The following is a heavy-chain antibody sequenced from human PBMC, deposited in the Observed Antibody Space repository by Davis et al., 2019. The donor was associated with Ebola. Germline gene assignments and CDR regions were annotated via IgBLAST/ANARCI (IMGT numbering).Heavy chain of an antibody. Sequence: GGSLRLSCKGSGYSFTTYWIAWVRQMPGKGLEWMGIIYPGDSDTRYSPSFPGHVTISADKSISTAYLQWSSLKASDTAMYYCARGTDGYNPGGYFDSWGQGTLVTVSS. CDR3: ARGTDGYNPGGYFDS. D-gene: IGHD5-24*01. CDR1: GYSFTTYW. J-gene: IGHJ4*02. CDR2: IYPGDSDT. V-gene: IGHV5-51*01.